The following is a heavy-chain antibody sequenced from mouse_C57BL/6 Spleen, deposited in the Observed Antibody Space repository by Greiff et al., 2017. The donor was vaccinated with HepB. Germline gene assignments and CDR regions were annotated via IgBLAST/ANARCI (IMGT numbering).Heavy chain of an antibody. CDR2: IYPGDGDT. V-gene: IGHV1-82*01. CDR1: GYAFSSSW. CDR3: ARPDGYYPMDY. J-gene: IGHJ4*01. Sequence: VQLQQSGPELVKPGASVKISCKASGYAFSSSWMNWVKQRPGKGLEWIGRIYPGDGDTNYNGKFKGKATLTADKSSRTAYMLLSSLTSEDSAVYFCARPDGYYPMDYWGQGTSVTVSS. D-gene: IGHD2-3*01.